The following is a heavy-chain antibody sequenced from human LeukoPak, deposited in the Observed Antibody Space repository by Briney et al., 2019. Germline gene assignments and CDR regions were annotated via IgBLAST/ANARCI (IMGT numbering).Heavy chain of an antibody. J-gene: IGHJ4*02. CDR3: ATSARTYIGSSLDY. D-gene: IGHD2-15*01. Sequence: GGSLRLSCAASEFTFSSYSMNWVRQAPGKGLEWVSRISSDASITSYANPVKGRFTISRDNAKNTLYLQMNSLRAEDTALYYCATSARTYIGSSLDYWGQGTLVTVPS. V-gene: IGHV3-74*01. CDR2: ISSDASIT. CDR1: EFTFSSYS.